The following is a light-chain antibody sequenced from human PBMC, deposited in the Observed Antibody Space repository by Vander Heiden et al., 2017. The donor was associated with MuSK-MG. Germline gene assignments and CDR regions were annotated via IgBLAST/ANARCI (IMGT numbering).Light chain of an antibody. CDR1: QSVSSY. Sequence: SFSPWERATLSCRAIQSVSSYLAWYQQKPCQAPRLLIYDASKRDTGIPARFSGSGSGKDFTLTITNLDQEDFAVYYCQQRNYWPPWTFGQWTKVEIK. CDR3: QQRNYWPPWT. V-gene: IGKV3-11*01. J-gene: IGKJ1*01. CDR2: DAS.